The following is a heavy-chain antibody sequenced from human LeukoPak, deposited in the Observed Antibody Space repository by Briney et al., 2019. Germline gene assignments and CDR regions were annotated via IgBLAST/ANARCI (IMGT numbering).Heavy chain of an antibody. CDR3: ARDRVAGYTTY. D-gene: IGHD6-19*01. Sequence: GGSLRLSCAASGFTFSDYYMSWIRQAPGKGLEWVSYISSSGSTIYYADSVKGRFTISRDNAKNSLHLQMNSMRAEATAVYYCARDRVAGYTTYWGQGTLVTVSS. V-gene: IGHV3-11*01. CDR1: GFTFSDYY. J-gene: IGHJ4*02. CDR2: ISSSGSTI.